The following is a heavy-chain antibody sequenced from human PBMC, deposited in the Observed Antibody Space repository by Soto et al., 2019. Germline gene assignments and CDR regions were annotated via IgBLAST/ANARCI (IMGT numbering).Heavy chain of an antibody. J-gene: IGHJ4*02. CDR2: TYHSGST. Sequence: SETLSLTCAVSGYSIRSGYYWGWIRQPPGKGLEWIGSTYHSGSTSYKPSLKSRVTISVDTSKNQFSLKLSSVTAADTAVYYCARDVRGATSQYFDYWGQGTLVTVSS. V-gene: IGHV4-38-2*02. CDR3: ARDVRGATSQYFDY. CDR1: GYSIRSGYY. D-gene: IGHD3-10*02.